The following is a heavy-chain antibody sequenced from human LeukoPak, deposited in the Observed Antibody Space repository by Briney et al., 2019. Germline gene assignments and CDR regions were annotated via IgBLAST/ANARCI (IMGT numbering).Heavy chain of an antibody. CDR3: ARYYSDASFDY. Sequence: PGGSLRLSCSASGFTFSSYAMHWVRQAPGKGLEYVPAIRSDGGSTYYADSVKGRFTISRDNSKNMLYLQMNSLRAEDTAVYYCARYYSDASFDYWGQGTLVTVSS. CDR2: IRSDGGST. V-gene: IGHV3-64*04. J-gene: IGHJ4*02. D-gene: IGHD3-22*01. CDR1: GFTFSSYA.